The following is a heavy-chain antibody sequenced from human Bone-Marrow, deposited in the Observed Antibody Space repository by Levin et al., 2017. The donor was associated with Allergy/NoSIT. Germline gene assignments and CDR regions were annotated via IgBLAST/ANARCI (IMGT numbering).Heavy chain of an antibody. J-gene: IGHJ4*02. CDR2: IDGSGGST. CDR1: GFTFDTYA. CDR3: AKSPGRHDCRSGYYPPATVGDY. Sequence: SGGSLRLSCAASGFTFDTYALNWVRQAPGKGLEWVSIIDGSGGSTHYADSVKGRFTLSRDNSKNTVYLQMSSLRVEDTAVYYCAKSPGRHDCRSGYYPPATVGDYWGQGTLVTVS. D-gene: IGHD3-3*01. V-gene: IGHV3-23*01.